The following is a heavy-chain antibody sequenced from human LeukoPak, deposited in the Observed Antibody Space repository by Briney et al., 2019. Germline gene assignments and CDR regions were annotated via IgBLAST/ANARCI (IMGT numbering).Heavy chain of an antibody. V-gene: IGHV4-34*01. CDR3: AKGGHDYYYMHV. CDR2: INHSGST. CDR1: GGSFSGYY. J-gene: IGHJ6*03. Sequence: SETLSLTCAVYGGSFSGYYWSWIRQPPGKGLEWIGEINHSGSTNYNPSLKSRVTISVDTSKNQFSPKLSSVTAEDTAVYYCAKGGHDYYYMHVWGKGTTVTVSS.